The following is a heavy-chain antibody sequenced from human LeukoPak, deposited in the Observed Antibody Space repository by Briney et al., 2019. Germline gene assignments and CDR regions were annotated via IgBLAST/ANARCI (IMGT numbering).Heavy chain of an antibody. V-gene: IGHV4-39*01. D-gene: IGHD2-2*01. Sequence: SETLSLTCSVSGGSISSSSYYWGWIRQPPGKGLEWIGSIFYSGSTYYNPSLKSRVTVSVDTSKKQFPLKLSSATAADTAVYYCARHPYQLLWLSWFDPWGQGTLVTVSS. J-gene: IGHJ5*02. CDR2: IFYSGST. CDR3: ARHPYQLLWLSWFDP. CDR1: GGSISSSSYY.